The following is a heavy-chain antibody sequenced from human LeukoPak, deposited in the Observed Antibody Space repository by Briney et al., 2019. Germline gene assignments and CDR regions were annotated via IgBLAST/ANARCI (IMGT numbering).Heavy chain of an antibody. CDR2: ISSASNTI. D-gene: IGHD3-10*01. J-gene: IGHJ5*02. CDR3: ARDGWFGDYNWFDP. V-gene: IGHV3-11*04. Sequence: GGSLRLSCAASGFTYRDHYMSWIRQAPGKGLEWVSYISSASNTIYYADSVKGRFTISRDNAKNSLYLQMNSLRAEDTAMYYCARDGWFGDYNWFDPWGQGTLVTVSS. CDR1: GFTYRDHY.